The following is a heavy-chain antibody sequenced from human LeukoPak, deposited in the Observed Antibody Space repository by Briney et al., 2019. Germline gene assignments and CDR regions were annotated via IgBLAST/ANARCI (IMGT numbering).Heavy chain of an antibody. V-gene: IGHV1-69*05. D-gene: IGHD2-8*01. CDR2: IIPIFGTA. CDR3: ARTYCTNGVCSRGYYYYYMDV. J-gene: IGHJ6*03. Sequence: GASVKVSCKASGGTFSSYAISWVRQAPGQGPEWMEGIIPIFGTANYAQKFQGRVTITTDESTSTAYMELSRLRSDDTAVYYCARTYCTNGVCSRGYYYYYMDVWGKGTTVTVSS. CDR1: GGTFSSYA.